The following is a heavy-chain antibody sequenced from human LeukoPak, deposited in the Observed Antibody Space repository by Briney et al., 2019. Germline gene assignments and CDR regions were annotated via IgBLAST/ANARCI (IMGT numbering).Heavy chain of an antibody. V-gene: IGHV3-23*01. Sequence: PGGSLRLSCLTSGFTFSTNAMSWVRQAPGKGLEWISGISGSGASTYYADSVTGRFTISRDNSRNTLYLQMNSLRAEDTAVYYCAKDYEYNSNTWYFHWGRGTLVSVSS. CDR1: GFTFSTNA. D-gene: IGHD2/OR15-2a*01. CDR3: AKDYEYNSNTWYFH. J-gene: IGHJ4*02. CDR2: ISGSGAST.